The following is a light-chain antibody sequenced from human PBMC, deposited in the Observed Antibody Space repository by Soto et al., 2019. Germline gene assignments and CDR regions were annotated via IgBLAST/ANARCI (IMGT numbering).Light chain of an antibody. CDR2: DVS. V-gene: IGLV2-14*01. CDR1: SSDVGGYKY. J-gene: IGLJ1*01. CDR3: TSYTSSGTYV. Sequence: QSALTQPASASGSPGQSITISCTGTSSDVGGYKYVSWYQQHPGKAPKVMMYDVSNRPSGVSNRFSGSKSGNTASLTISGLQAEDEADYYCTSYTSSGTYVFGTGTKLTVL.